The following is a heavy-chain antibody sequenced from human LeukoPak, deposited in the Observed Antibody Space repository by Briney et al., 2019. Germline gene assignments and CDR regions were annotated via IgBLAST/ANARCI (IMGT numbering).Heavy chain of an antibody. CDR2: ISYDGSNK. CDR1: GFTFSSYA. CDR3: ARDWLVVGAHLDY. J-gene: IGHJ4*02. V-gene: IGHV3-30-3*01. Sequence: GGSLRLSCAASGFTFSSYAMHWVRQAPGKGLEWVAAISYDGSNKYYADSVKGRFTISRDNSKNTLYLQMNSLRAEDTAVYYCARDWLVVGAHLDYWGQGTLVTVSS. D-gene: IGHD1-26*01.